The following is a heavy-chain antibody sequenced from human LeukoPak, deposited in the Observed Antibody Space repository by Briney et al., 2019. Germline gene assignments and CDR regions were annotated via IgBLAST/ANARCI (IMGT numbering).Heavy chain of an antibody. J-gene: IGHJ4*02. CDR2: IFYSGNT. D-gene: IGHD2-15*01. V-gene: IGHV4-31*03. CDR3: ARDPAGGGPTRFDY. CDR1: GGPISSDAYY. Sequence: SQTLSLTCTVSGGPISSDAYYYCWIRQHPGGGLEWIGYIFYSGNTYYNPSLKSRVSISVDTSKNQFSLKLSSVTAADTAVYNCARDPAGGGPTRFDYWGQGTLVTVSS.